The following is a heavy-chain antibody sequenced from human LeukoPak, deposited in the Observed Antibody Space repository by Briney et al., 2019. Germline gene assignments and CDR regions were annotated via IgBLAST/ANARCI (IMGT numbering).Heavy chain of an antibody. D-gene: IGHD6-13*01. CDR3: AKEERGSLYY. V-gene: IGHV3-30*18. CDR1: GFTFSSYA. Sequence: GGSLRLSCSASGFTFSSYAMHWVREAPGKGLEWVAVISYDGTNEYYLESVKGRFITSRDNSKDTLHLQMNSLRTEDTAVYYCAKEERGSLYYWGQGTLVTVSS. J-gene: IGHJ4*02. CDR2: ISYDGTNE.